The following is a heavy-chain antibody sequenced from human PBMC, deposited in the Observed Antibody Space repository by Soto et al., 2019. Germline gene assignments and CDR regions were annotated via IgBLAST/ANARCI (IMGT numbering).Heavy chain of an antibody. J-gene: IGHJ4*02. CDR1: KDYIIGYS. CDR3: ARARYYGAKNDF. D-gene: IGHD1-26*01. CDR2: IYSSGST. V-gene: IGHV4-59*01. Sequence: TSTVAKDYIIGYSWSCIRQPPGKRPEWLGCIYSSGSTKYNPSLRSRVTLSIDTPRSQFSLRLNSVTAADTAVYYCARARYYGAKNDFWGQGTRVTVSS.